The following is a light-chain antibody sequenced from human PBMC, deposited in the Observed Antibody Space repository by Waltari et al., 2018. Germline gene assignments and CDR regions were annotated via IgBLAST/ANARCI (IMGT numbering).Light chain of an antibody. CDR1: QSISVW. Sequence: DIQMTQSPSTLSASVGDSVTITCRASQSISVWLAWYQQKPGRAPKLLIFRASSLESGVPSRFSGSGSGTEFTLTISSLQTDDFATYYCQQYDSYSTTFGGGTKVEIK. V-gene: IGKV1-5*03. CDR2: RAS. CDR3: QQYDSYSTT. J-gene: IGKJ4*01.